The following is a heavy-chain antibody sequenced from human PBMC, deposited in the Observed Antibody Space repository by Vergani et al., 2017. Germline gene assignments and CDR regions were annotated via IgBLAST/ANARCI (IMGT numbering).Heavy chain of an antibody. CDR3: AKHFSGWGIDY. D-gene: IGHD6-19*01. Sequence: QVQLVESGGGVVQRGGSLRLSCATSGFTLSNYDMQWIRQGPGKGLEFVAFIQFDGSNQYYADSVKGRFTLSRDFSKNTLYLQMNSLRTDDPATYYCAKHFSGWGIDYWGQGTQVIVSS. V-gene: IGHV3-30*02. CDR2: IQFDGSNQ. J-gene: IGHJ4*02. CDR1: GFTLSNYD.